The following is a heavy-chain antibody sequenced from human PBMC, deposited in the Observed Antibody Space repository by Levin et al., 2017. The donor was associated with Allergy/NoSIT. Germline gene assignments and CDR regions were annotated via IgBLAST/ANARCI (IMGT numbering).Heavy chain of an antibody. CDR2: IRTKAYGGTT. Sequence: GESLKISCTASGFTFGDYAMSWFRQAPGKGLEWVGFIRTKAYGGTTEYAASVKGRFTISRDDSKSIAYLQMNSLKTEDTAVYYCTRAIHGLDVWGQGTTVTVSS. J-gene: IGHJ6*02. CDR1: GFTFGDYA. CDR3: TRAIHGLDV. V-gene: IGHV3-49*03.